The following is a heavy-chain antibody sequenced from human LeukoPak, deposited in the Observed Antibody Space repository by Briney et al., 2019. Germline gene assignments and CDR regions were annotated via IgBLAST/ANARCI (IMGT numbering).Heavy chain of an antibody. V-gene: IGHV4-59*08. J-gene: IGHJ4*02. Sequence: SETLSLTCTVSGGSISTYSWSWIRQPPGKGLEWIGYIYYNGGTNYNPSLKSRVTISVDTSKNQFSLKLSSVTAADTAVYYCARVARDDFWSGPLFDYWGQGTLVTVSS. CDR1: GGSISTYS. D-gene: IGHD3-3*01. CDR2: IYYNGGT. CDR3: ARVARDDFWSGPLFDY.